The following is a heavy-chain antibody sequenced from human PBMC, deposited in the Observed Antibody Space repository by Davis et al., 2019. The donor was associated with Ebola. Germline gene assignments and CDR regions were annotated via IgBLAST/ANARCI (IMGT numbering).Heavy chain of an antibody. CDR2: IYHSGST. Sequence: SETLSLTCAVSGGSISSSNWWSWVRQPPGKGLEWIGEIYHSGSTNYNPSLKSRVTISVDTSKNQFSLKLSSVTAADTAVYYCARSGGYYYDSSGYHTGGYFDYWGQGTLVTVSS. CDR3: ARSGGYYYDSSGYHTGGYFDY. V-gene: IGHV4-4*02. CDR1: GGSISSSNW. J-gene: IGHJ4*02. D-gene: IGHD3-22*01.